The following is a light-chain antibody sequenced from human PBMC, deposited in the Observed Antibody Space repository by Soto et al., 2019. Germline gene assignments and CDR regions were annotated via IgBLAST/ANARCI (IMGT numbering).Light chain of an antibody. CDR3: QQFNSHPFT. Sequence: AIQLTQSPSSLSASVGDRVTITCRASQGISSALAWYQQKPGKAPKLLIYDASTLGSGVPSRFSGSGSGTDFTLTISSLQPEDFGSYYCQQFNSHPFTFGPGTKVDIK. V-gene: IGKV1-13*02. CDR2: DAS. J-gene: IGKJ3*01. CDR1: QGISSA.